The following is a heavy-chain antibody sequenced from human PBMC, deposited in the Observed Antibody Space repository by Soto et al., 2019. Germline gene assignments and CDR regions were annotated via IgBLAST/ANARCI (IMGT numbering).Heavy chain of an antibody. J-gene: IGHJ5*02. CDR1: GFTFSSYG. CDR2: IWYDGSNK. V-gene: IGHV3-33*01. CDR3: ARDLGSTVTIPFDP. Sequence: GGSLRLSCAASGFTFSSYGMHWVRQAPGKGLEWVAVIWYDGSNKYYADSVKGRFTISRDNSKNTLYLQMNSLRAEDTAVYYCARDLGSTVTIPFDPWGQGTLVTVSS. D-gene: IGHD4-17*01.